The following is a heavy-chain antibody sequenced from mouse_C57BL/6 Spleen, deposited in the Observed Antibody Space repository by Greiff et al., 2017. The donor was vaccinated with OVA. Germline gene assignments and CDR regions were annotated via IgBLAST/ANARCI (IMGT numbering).Heavy chain of an antibody. J-gene: IGHJ2*01. CDR2: IDPNSGGT. D-gene: IGHD2-3*01. Sequence: QVQLQQPGAELVKPGASVKLSCKASGYTFTSYWMHWVKQRPGRGLEWIGRIDPNSGGTKYNEKFKSKATLTVDKPSSTAYMQLSSLTSEDSAVYYCARSTGDGYYIEGHFDYWGQGTTLTVSS. V-gene: IGHV1-72*01. CDR1: GYTFTSYW. CDR3: ARSTGDGYYIEGHFDY.